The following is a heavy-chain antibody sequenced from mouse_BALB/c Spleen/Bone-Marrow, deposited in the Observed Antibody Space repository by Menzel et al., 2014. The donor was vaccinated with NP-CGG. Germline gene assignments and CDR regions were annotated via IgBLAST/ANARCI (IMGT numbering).Heavy chain of an antibody. CDR3: ARWLLQYFDV. CDR2: IIPSNGRT. V-gene: IGHV1S81*02. Sequence: VQLVESGAELVKPGASVKLSCKASGYTFTSYWMHRVKQRPGQGLEWIGEIIPSNGRTNYNEKFKSKATLTVDKSSNTAYMQLSSLTSEDSAVYYCARWLLQYFDVWGAGTTVTVSS. J-gene: IGHJ1*01. CDR1: GYTFTSYW. D-gene: IGHD2-3*01.